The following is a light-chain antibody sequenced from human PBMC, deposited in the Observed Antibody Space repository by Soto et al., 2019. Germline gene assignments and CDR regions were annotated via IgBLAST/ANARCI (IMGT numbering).Light chain of an antibody. J-gene: IGLJ3*02. CDR3: AAWDDSQKAML. V-gene: IGLV1-44*01. CDR1: GSNIGENA. CDR2: SNG. Sequence: QSVLTQPPSASGTPGQTVTISCSGTGSNIGENAVNWYRHLPGTAPQLLIYSNGLRPSGVPHRFSGSKSGTAGSLAISGLQSGDEAHYYCAAWDDSQKAMLFGGGTKVTVL.